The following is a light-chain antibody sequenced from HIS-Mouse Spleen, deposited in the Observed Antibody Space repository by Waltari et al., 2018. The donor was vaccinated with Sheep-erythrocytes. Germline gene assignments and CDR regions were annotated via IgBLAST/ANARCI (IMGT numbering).Light chain of an antibody. CDR3: SSYAGSNNWV. V-gene: IGLV2-8*01. CDR2: EVS. J-gene: IGLJ3*02. CDR1: SMYGGRYNY. Sequence: QSALTQPPSASGSPGQSVSISCTGTSMYGGRYNYVPWYQQHPGKAPKLMIYEVSKRPSGVPDRFSGSKSGNTASLTVSGLQAEDEADYYCSSYAGSNNWVFGGGTKLTVL.